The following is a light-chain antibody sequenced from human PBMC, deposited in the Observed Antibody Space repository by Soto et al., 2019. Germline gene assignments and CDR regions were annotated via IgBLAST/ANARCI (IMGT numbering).Light chain of an antibody. CDR3: QQANSFPLT. CDR2: TGS. V-gene: IGKV1-12*01. J-gene: IGKJ4*01. CDR1: QGISSL. Sequence: DIQMTQSPSAVSASVGDRVSITCRASQGISSLLAWYQQKPVRSPKLLIYTGSSLQSGVPSRFSGTGSGTDFTLTISSLQPEDVATYYCQQANSFPLTFGGGTKVEIK.